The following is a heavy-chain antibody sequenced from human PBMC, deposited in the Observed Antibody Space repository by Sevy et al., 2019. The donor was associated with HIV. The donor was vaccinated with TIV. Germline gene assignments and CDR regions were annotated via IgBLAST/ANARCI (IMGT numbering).Heavy chain of an antibody. D-gene: IGHD1-26*01. CDR2: IRSKANSYAT. CDR3: TSLRYSGSDSY. Sequence: GGSLRLSSAASGFTFSGSAMRWVRQASGKGLEWVGRIRSKANSYATAYAASVKGRFTISRDDSKNTAYLQMNSLKTEDTAVYYCTSLRYSGSDSYWGQGTLVTVSS. J-gene: IGHJ4*02. V-gene: IGHV3-73*01. CDR1: GFTFSGSA.